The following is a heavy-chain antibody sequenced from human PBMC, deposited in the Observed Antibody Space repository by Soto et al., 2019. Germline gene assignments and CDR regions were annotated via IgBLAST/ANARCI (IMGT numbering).Heavy chain of an antibody. V-gene: IGHV1-18*01. D-gene: IGHD1-26*01. CDR1: GYTFTSYG. CDR3: ARDTTPSTVGATFFDY. Sequence: ASVKVSCKASGYTFTSYGISWVRQAPGQGLEWMGWISAYNGNTNYAQKLQGRVTMTTDTSTSTAYMELRSLRSDDTAVYYCARDTTPSTVGATFFDYWGQGTLVTVSS. CDR2: ISAYNGNT. J-gene: IGHJ4*02.